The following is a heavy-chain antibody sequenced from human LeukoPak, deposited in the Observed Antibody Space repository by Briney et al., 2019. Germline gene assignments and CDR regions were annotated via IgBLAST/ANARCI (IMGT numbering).Heavy chain of an antibody. J-gene: IGHJ4*02. CDR2: IKQDGSEK. Sequence: QPGGSLRLSCAASGFTFSSYWMSWVRQAPGKGLEWVANIKQDGSEKYYVDSVKGRFTISRDNAKNSLYLQMNSLRAEDTAVYYCARLGSGYSYYFDYWGQGTLVTVSS. CDR3: ARLGSGYSYYFDY. V-gene: IGHV3-7*01. D-gene: IGHD3-22*01. CDR1: GFTFSSYW.